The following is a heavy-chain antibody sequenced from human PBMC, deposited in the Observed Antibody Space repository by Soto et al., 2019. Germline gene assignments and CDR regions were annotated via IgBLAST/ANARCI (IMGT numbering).Heavy chain of an antibody. CDR2: VYYSGST. Sequence: QVQLQESGPGLVRPSGTLSLTCPVSGGPISNYYWNWFRQPPGKGLEWIGYVYYSGSTHFHPSLKSRVTMSVDTSKNHFSLNLSSVTAADAAIYYCARAVNSGYPDTFDIWGQGTRVTVAS. CDR3: ARAVNSGYPDTFDI. J-gene: IGHJ3*02. D-gene: IGHD5-12*01. V-gene: IGHV4-59*01. CDR1: GGPISNYY.